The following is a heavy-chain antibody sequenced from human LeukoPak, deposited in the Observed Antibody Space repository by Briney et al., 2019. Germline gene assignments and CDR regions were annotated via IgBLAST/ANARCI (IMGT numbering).Heavy chain of an antibody. J-gene: IGHJ3*02. V-gene: IGHV3-30-3*01. Sequence: GGSLRLSCAGSGFTFRSYAMHWVRQAPGKGLEWVAVISYDGSNKDYAGSVKGRFTISRDNSKNTLFLQMNSLRAEDTAVYYCAREIFNGFDIWGQGTMVTVSS. CDR1: GFTFRSYA. CDR3: AREIFNGFDI. CDR2: ISYDGSNK.